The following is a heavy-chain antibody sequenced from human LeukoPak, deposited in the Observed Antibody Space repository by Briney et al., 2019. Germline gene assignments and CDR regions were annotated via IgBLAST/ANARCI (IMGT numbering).Heavy chain of an antibody. J-gene: IGHJ5*02. Sequence: GGSLRLSCAASGFSVRDYAMHWVRQAPGKGLEWVAVMSYEETYKNYAEAVKGRFTISRDDSKNTLFLQTSSLRPEDTAVYYCARDFGVIRRSWGQGTLVSVSS. CDR2: MSYEETYK. CDR3: ARDFGVIRRS. V-gene: IGHV3-30-3*01. D-gene: IGHD3-3*01. CDR1: GFSVRDYA.